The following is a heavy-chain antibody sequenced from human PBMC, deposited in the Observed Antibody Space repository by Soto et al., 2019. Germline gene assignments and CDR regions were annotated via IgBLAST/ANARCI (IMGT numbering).Heavy chain of an antibody. J-gene: IGHJ5*02. D-gene: IGHD2-15*01. V-gene: IGHV1-24*01. CDR3: ATYTVVAATFGCFDP. Sequence: ASVKVSCKVSGYTLTELSMHWVRQAPGKGLEWMGGFDPEDGETIYAQKFQGTVTMTEDTSTDTAYMELSSLRSEDTAVYYCATYTVVAATFGCFDPWGQGTLVTVSS. CDR1: GYTLTELS. CDR2: FDPEDGET.